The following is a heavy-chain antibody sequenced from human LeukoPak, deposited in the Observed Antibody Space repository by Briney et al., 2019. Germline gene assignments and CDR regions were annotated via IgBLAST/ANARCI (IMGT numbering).Heavy chain of an antibody. CDR1: GVSISSAAYY. D-gene: IGHD1-26*01. CDR2: FYTSGNT. CDR3: ARWEVSSYFDY. J-gene: IGHJ4*02. V-gene: IGHV4-61*02. Sequence: PSETLSLTCTVSGVSISSAAYYWSWIRQPAGKGLEWIGRFYTSGNTNYNPSLKSRVTISVDTSKNQFSLKLSSVTAADTAVYYCARWEVSSYFDYWGQGTLVTVSS.